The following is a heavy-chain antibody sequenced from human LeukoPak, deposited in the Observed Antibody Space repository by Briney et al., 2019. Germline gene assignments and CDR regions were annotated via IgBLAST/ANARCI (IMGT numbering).Heavy chain of an antibody. CDR3: ARENYYDSSGYYYIFRWFDP. CDR2: TYYRSKWYN. J-gene: IGHJ5*02. V-gene: IGHV6-1*01. D-gene: IGHD3-22*01. CDR1: GDSVSSNSAA. Sequence: SQTLSLTCAISGDSVSSNSAAWNWIRQSPSRGLEWLGRTYYRSKWYNDYAVSVKSRITINPDTSKNQFSLQLNSVTPEDTAVYYCARENYYDSSGYYYIFRWFDPWGQGTLVTVSS.